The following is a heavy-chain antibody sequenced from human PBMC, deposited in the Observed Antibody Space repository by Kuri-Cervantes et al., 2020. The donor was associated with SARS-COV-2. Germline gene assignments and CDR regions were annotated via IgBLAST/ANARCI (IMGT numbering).Heavy chain of an antibody. CDR1: GYSFSSAYY. D-gene: IGHD2-2*01. Sequence: SETLCLTCTVSGYSFSSAYYWGWSRPPPGKGLEWSGSSYHSGSTYYNPSLKSRVTIPVDRSKTQFSLKLSSVTAADTAAYYRARTLTVPSVWSSTSCLPGYFDLWGRGTLVTVSS. V-gene: IGHV4-38-2*02. CDR3: ARTLTVPSVWSSTSCLPGYFDL. CDR2: SYHSGST. J-gene: IGHJ2*01.